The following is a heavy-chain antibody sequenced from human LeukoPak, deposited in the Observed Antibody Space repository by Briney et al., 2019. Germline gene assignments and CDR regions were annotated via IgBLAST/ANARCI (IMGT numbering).Heavy chain of an antibody. Sequence: QTGGSLRLSCAASGFTFSSYAMSWVRQAPGKGLEWVSVIYSGGSTYYADSVKGRFTISRDNSKNTLYLQMNSLRAEDTAVYYCASGNFWSGYWNYWGQGTLVTVSS. CDR2: IYSGGST. J-gene: IGHJ4*02. CDR1: GFTFSSYA. V-gene: IGHV3-66*01. CDR3: ASGNFWSGYWNY. D-gene: IGHD3-3*01.